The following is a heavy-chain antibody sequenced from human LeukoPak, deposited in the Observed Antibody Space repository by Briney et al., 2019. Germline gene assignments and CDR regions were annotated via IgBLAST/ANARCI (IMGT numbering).Heavy chain of an antibody. J-gene: IGHJ4*01. CDR2: IKQDGSET. V-gene: IGHV3-7*01. Sequence: GGSLRLSCAASGFTFTNNFMSWVRQVPGKGLEWVANIKQDGSETTYADSARGRFTIFRDNAKDSVYRQMSSLRAEDSATYYCVREGFYFFDFWGQGTLVTVSS. CDR3: VREGFYFFDF. CDR1: GFTFTNNF.